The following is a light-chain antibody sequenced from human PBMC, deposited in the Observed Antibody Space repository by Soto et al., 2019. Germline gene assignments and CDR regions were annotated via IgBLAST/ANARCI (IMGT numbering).Light chain of an antibody. J-gene: IGKJ1*01. Sequence: DIQMTQSPSTLSASVGDRVTITCRANQSISSWLAWYQQKPGKAPKLLIYDASSLESGVPSRFSGSGSGTEFTLTISSLQPDDFATYYCQQYRAFGQGTKVEIK. CDR2: DAS. CDR1: QSISSW. CDR3: QQYRA. V-gene: IGKV1-5*01.